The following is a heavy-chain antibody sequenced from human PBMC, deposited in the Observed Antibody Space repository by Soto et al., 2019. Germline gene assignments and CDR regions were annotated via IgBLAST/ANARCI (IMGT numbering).Heavy chain of an antibody. J-gene: IGHJ2*01. CDR1: GGSFSGYY. Sequence: QVQLQQWGAGLLKPSETLSLSCAVYGGSFSGYYWSWIRQSPGKGLEWIGEINNNGDTNYNPSLKSRVTISADTSKQQFSLKLSSVTVADTAVYYCASHLKSSVSVYGFFDLWGRGTPVTVSS. D-gene: IGHD2-8*01. CDR3: ASHLKSSVSVYGFFDL. V-gene: IGHV4-34*01. CDR2: INNNGDT.